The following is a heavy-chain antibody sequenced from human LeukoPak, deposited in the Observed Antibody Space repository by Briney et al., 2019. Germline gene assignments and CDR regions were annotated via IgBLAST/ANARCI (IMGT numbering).Heavy chain of an antibody. CDR3: ARVDYGDYVAAVDI. Sequence: GGSLRLSCAASGFTFSSNWMHWVRQTPGKGLVWVSRINSDGSDRSYAGSVKGRFTISRDNAKNTLYLQMNSLRAEDTAVYYCARVDYGDYVAAVDIWGQGTLVTVFS. CDR1: GFTFSSNW. J-gene: IGHJ3*02. CDR2: INSDGSDR. V-gene: IGHV3-74*01. D-gene: IGHD4-17*01.